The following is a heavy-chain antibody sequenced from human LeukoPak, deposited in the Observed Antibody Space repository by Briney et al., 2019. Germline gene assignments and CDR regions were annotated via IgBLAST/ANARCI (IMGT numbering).Heavy chain of an antibody. V-gene: IGHV3-7*01. CDR1: GFTFSSYW. D-gene: IGHD6-13*01. J-gene: IGHJ4*02. Sequence: GGSLRLSCAASGFTFSSYWMSWVRQAPGKELEWVANIKQDGSEKYYVDSVKGRFTISRDNAKNSLYLQMNSLRAEDTAVYYCARVLRIAAFDYWGQGTLVTVSS. CDR2: IKQDGSEK. CDR3: ARVLRIAAFDY.